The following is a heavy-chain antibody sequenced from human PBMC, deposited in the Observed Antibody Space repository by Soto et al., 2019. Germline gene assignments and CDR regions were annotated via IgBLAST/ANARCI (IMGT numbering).Heavy chain of an antibody. CDR2: ISWNSGSI. CDR3: AKDWAAVVVPAFDY. CDR1: GFTFDDYA. D-gene: IGHD3-22*01. Sequence: GGSLRLSCAASGFTFDDYAMHWVRQAPGKGLEWVSGISWNSGSIGYADSVKGRFTISRDNAKNSLYLQMNSLRAEDTALYYCAKDWAAVVVPAFDYWGQGTLVTVSS. J-gene: IGHJ4*02. V-gene: IGHV3-9*01.